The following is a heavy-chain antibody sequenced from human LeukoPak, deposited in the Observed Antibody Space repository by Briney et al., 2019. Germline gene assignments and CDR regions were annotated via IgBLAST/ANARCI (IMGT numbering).Heavy chain of an antibody. CDR2: ISPDNGVT. V-gene: IGHV1-2*06. CDR3: ARKTTALDY. J-gene: IGHJ4*02. D-gene: IGHD4-17*01. Sequence: ASVKVSCKXSGYTFTDYYLYWVRQAPGQGPEWMGRISPDNGVTKISQKFQGRVTMTRDTSINTIYMELGRLTGDDTAVYYCARKTTALDYWGQGTQISV. CDR1: GYTFTDYY.